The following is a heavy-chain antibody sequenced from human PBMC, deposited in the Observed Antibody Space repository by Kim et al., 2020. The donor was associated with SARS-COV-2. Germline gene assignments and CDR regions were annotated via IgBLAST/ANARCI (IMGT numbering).Heavy chain of an antibody. D-gene: IGHD3-22*01. CDR3: AKVAYYDSSGYRYGMDV. CDR2: ISGSGGST. V-gene: IGHV3-23*01. J-gene: IGHJ6*02. Sequence: GGSLRLSCAASGFTFSSYTMSWVRQAPGKGLEWVSAISGSGGSTYYADSVKGRFTISRDNSKNTLYLQMNSLRAEDTAVYYCAKVAYYDSSGYRYGMDVWGQGTTVTVSS. CDR1: GFTFSSYT.